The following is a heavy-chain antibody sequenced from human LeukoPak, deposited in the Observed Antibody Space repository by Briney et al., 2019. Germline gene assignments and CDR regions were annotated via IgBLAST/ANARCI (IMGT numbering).Heavy chain of an antibody. CDR2: IYTSRST. J-gene: IGHJ5*02. V-gene: IGHV4-61*02. Sequence: SETLSLTCTVSGGSISSGSYYWSWIRQPAGKGLEWIGRIYTSRSTNYNPSLKSRVTISVDTSKNQFSLKLSSVTAADTAVYYCARVHVSLRFLENKGCFDPWGQGTLVTVSS. CDR3: ARVHVSLRFLENKGCFDP. CDR1: GGSISSGSYY. D-gene: IGHD3-3*01.